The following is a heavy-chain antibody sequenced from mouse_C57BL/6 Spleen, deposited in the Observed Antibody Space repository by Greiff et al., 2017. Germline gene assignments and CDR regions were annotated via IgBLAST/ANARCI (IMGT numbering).Heavy chain of an antibody. CDR3: TREGDYLFAY. CDR2: ISSGGDYT. CDR1: GFTFSSYA. D-gene: IGHD2-4*01. V-gene: IGHV5-9-1*02. J-gene: IGHJ3*01. Sequence: EVKVVESGEGLVKPGGSLKLSCAASGFTFSSYAMSWVRQTPEKRLEWVAYISSGGDYTYYADNVKGRFTISRDNARNTLYLQMSSLKAEDTAMYYCTREGDYLFAYWGKGTLVTVSA.